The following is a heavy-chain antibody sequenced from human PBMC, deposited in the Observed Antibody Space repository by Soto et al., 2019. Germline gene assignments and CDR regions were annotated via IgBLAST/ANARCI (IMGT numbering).Heavy chain of an antibody. CDR2: IRFSVSDT. J-gene: IGHJ4*02. V-gene: IGHV3-23*01. CDR1: GFTFSNYV. D-gene: IGHD6-19*01. CDR3: AKTDKFNSESSGWANRFDY. Sequence: EVQLLESGGGLVQPGGSLRLSCAASGFTFSNYVMTWLRQAPGKGLEWVSSIRFSVSDTFYADSVKGRFTVSRDNSKNTLFLKMNSRRAEDTAVYYCAKTDKFNSESSGWANRFDYWGQVTLVTVSS.